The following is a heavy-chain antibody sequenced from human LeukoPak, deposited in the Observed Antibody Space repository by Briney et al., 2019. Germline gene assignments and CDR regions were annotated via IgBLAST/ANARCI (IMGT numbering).Heavy chain of an antibody. CDR3: ARSGPMVRGVIIAGRYYMDV. CDR1: GYTFTSYG. D-gene: IGHD3-10*01. CDR2: ISAYNGNT. Sequence: GASVKVSCKTSGYTFTSYGISWVRQAPGQGLEWMGWISAYNGNTNYAQKLQGRVTMTTDTSTSTAYMELRSLRSDDTAVYYCARSGPMVRGVIIAGRYYMDVWGKGTTVTISS. V-gene: IGHV1-18*01. J-gene: IGHJ6*03.